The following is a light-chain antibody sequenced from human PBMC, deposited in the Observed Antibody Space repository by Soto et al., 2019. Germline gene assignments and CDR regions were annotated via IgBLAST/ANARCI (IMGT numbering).Light chain of an antibody. Sequence: EIVLTQSPGTLSLSPVERATLSCRASQSVSSSYLAWYQQKPGQAPRLLIYGASSRATGIPDRFSGSGSGTDFTLTISRLEPEDFAVYYCQQYGSSPPKITFGQGTRLEIK. CDR2: GAS. CDR3: QQYGSSPPKIT. J-gene: IGKJ5*01. CDR1: QSVSSSY. V-gene: IGKV3-20*01.